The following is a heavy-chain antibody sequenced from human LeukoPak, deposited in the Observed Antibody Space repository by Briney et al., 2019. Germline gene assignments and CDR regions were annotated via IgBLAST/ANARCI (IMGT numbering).Heavy chain of an antibody. V-gene: IGHV4-59*08. CDR1: GGSISSYY. Sequence: ASETLSLTCTVSGGSISSYYWSWIRQPPGKGLEWIGYIYYSGSTNYNPSLKSRVTISVDTSKNQFSLKLSSVTAADTAVYYCARFGVGLDYWGQGTLVTVSS. CDR2: IYYSGST. J-gene: IGHJ4*02. CDR3: ARFGVGLDY. D-gene: IGHD2-2*01.